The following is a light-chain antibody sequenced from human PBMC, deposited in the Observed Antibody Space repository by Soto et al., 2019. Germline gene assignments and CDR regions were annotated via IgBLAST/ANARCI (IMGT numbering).Light chain of an antibody. Sequence: IVLAQSPGTLSLSPGERATFSCRASQSVHSNYLAWYQHKPGQAPRLLIYGASSRATGIPDRFSGSGSGTDFTLTISRLEPEDFAVYYCQQYGNSPPTFGQGTKVEIK. CDR3: QQYGNSPPT. J-gene: IGKJ1*01. CDR2: GAS. CDR1: QSVHSNY. V-gene: IGKV3-20*01.